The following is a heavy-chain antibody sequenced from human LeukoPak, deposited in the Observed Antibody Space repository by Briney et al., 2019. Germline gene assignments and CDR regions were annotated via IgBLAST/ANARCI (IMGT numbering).Heavy chain of an antibody. Sequence: SVKVSCKASGGTFNTYAITWVRQAPGQGLEWMGRIIPFLGIPNYAQKFQGRVTITADKSTSTAYMELSSLRSEDTAVYYCAREYYYDSSGPHHYNYGMDVWGQGTTVTVSS. CDR3: AREYYYDSSGPHHYNYGMDV. J-gene: IGHJ6*02. D-gene: IGHD3-22*01. CDR2: IIPFLGIP. V-gene: IGHV1-69*04. CDR1: GGTFNTYA.